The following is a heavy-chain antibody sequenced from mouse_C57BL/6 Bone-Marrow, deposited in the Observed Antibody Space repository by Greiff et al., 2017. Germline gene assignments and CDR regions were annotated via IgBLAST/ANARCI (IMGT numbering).Heavy chain of an antibody. CDR2: INSDGSST. CDR1: GFTFSDYY. V-gene: IGHV5-16*01. D-gene: IGHD1-1*01. Sequence: EVMLVESEGGLVQPGSSMKLSCTASGFTFSDYYMAWVRQVPEKGLEWVANINSDGSSTYYLASLKSRFIISRDNAKNILYLQMSSLKYEDTATYYCARGMGDGSSVAWFAYWGQGTLVTVSA. J-gene: IGHJ3*01. CDR3: ARGMGDGSSVAWFAY.